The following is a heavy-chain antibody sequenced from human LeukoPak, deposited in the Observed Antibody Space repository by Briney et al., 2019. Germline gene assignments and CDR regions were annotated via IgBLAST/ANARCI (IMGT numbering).Heavy chain of an antibody. V-gene: IGHV4-34*01. CDR1: GGSFSGYY. CDR2: INHSGST. D-gene: IGHD2-2*03. CDR3: ARGPRGYFLSRFDY. Sequence: SETLSLTCAVYGGSFSGYYWSWIRQPPGKGLEWIGEINHSGSTNYNPSLKSRVTISVDTSKNQFSLKLSSVTAADTAVYYCARGPRGYFLSRFDYWGQGTLVTVSS. J-gene: IGHJ4*02.